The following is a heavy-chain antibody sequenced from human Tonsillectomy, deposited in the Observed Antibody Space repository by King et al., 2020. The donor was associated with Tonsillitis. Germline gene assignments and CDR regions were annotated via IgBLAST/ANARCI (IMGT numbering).Heavy chain of an antibody. D-gene: IGHD5-18*01. V-gene: IGHV3-15*01. CDR2: IKSKPDGGTT. CDR3: TTSTPMLTFYYGMDV. CDR1: GFTFSNAW. J-gene: IGHJ6*02. Sequence: VQLVESGGGLVKPGGSLRLSCAASGFTFSNAWMSWVRQAPGKGLEWVGRIKSKPDGGTTDYAAPVKGRITISRDDSKNTLYLQMNSLKTEDTAVYYCTTSTPMLTFYYGMDVWGQGTTVTVSS.